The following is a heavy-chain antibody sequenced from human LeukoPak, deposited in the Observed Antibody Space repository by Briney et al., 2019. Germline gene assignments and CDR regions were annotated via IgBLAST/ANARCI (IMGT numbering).Heavy chain of an antibody. CDR1: GYTFTSYD. Sequence: ASVKVSCKASGYTFTSYDIKWVRQATGQGLEWMGWMNPNRGNTGYAQKFQGRVTMARNTSISTAYMELSSLRSEDTAVYYCARDIAAPFDYWRQGTLVTVSS. CDR2: MNPNRGNT. V-gene: IGHV1-8*01. J-gene: IGHJ4*02. CDR3: ARDIAAPFDY. D-gene: IGHD6-13*01.